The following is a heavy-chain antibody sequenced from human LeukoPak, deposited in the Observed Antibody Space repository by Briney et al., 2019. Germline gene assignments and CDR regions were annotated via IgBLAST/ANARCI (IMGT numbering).Heavy chain of an antibody. CDR1: GFTFSSYN. V-gene: IGHV3-21*01. CDR3: ATEGVVSGTSGKSLFDY. CDR2: ISDSTTYT. D-gene: IGHD2-8*01. J-gene: IGHJ4*02. Sequence: GGSLRLSCAASGFTFSSYNMNWVRQAPGKGLEWVSSISDSTTYTYYADSVKGRFTISRDNGKNSLFLQMNSLGAEDTAVYYCATEGVVSGTSGKSLFDYWGQGTLVTVSS.